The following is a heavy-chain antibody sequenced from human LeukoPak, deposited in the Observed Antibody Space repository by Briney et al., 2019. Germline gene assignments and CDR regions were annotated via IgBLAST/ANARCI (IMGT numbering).Heavy chain of an antibody. V-gene: IGHV3-15*01. Sequence: GGSLRPSCAASGFTFSNAWMSWVRQAPGKGLEWVGRIKSKTDGGTTDYAAPVKGRFTISRDDSKNTLYLQMNSLKTEDTAVYYCTTPQIVGATLFDYWGQGTLVTVSS. CDR3: TTPQIVGATLFDY. CDR1: GFTFSNAW. CDR2: IKSKTDGGTT. D-gene: IGHD1-26*01. J-gene: IGHJ4*02.